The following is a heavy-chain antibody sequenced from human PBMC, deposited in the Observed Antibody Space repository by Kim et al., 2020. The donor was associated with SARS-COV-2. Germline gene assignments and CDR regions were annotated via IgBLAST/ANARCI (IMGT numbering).Heavy chain of an antibody. V-gene: IGHV4-34*01. D-gene: IGHD1-1*01. CDR3: ARGLGRLERLFGNWFDP. Sequence: LKSRVPISVDTSKNQFFLKLSSVTAADTAVYYCARGLGRLERLFGNWFDPWGQGTLVTVSS. J-gene: IGHJ5*02.